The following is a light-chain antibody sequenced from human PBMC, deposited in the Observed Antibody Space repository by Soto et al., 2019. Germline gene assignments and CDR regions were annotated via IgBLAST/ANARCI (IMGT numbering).Light chain of an antibody. V-gene: IGLV1-44*01. CDR2: SNN. CDR3: AAWDDSLNGYV. Sequence: QSVLTQSPSASGTPGQRVTITCSEVSSNIGGNTVNWYQQLPGTAPKLLIYSNNQRPSGVPDRFSGSKSGTSASLAISGLQSEDEADYYCAAWDDSLNGYVFGTGTKVTVL. CDR1: SSNIGGNT. J-gene: IGLJ1*01.